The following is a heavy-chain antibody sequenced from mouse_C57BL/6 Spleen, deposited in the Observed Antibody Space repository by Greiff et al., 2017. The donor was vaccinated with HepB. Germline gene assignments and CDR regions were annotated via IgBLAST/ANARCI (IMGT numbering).Heavy chain of an antibody. V-gene: IGHV1-80*01. CDR2: IYPGDGDT. CDR1: GYAFSSYW. Sequence: VKLQESGAELVKPGASVKISCKASGYAFSSYWMNWVKQRPGKGLEWIGQIYPGDGDTNYNGKFKGKATLTADKSSSTAYMQLSSLTSEDSAVYFCARDYSNLYYAMDYWGQGTSVTVSS. CDR3: ARDYSNLYYAMDY. D-gene: IGHD2-5*01. J-gene: IGHJ4*01.